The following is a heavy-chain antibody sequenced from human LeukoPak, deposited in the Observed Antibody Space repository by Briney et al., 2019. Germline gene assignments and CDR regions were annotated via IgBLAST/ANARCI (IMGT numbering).Heavy chain of an antibody. V-gene: IGHV1-69*06. CDR2: IIPIFGTA. Sequence: SVKVSCKASGGTFSSYAISWVRQAPGQGLEWMGGIIPIFGTANYAQKFQGRVTITADKSTSTAYMELSSLRSEDTAVYYCASWRYCSSTSCYGQYCYYYYMDVWGKGTTVTVSS. J-gene: IGHJ6*03. CDR1: GGTFSSYA. CDR3: ASWRYCSSTSCYGQYCYYYYMDV. D-gene: IGHD2-2*01.